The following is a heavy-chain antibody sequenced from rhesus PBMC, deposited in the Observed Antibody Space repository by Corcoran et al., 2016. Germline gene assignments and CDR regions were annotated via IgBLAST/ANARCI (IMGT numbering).Heavy chain of an antibody. J-gene: IGHJ4*01. Sequence: QLQLQESGPGLVKPSETLSVTCAVSGGSISSSYWSWLRQAQGKGLESIGYIYGSVSSTNYNPPLKSRVTLSVDTSKNQLSLKLSSLTAADTAVYYCASGTDYFDYWGQGVLVTVSS. CDR1: GGSISSSY. CDR2: IYGSVSST. D-gene: IGHD3-9*01. V-gene: IGHV4-169*02. CDR3: ASGTDYFDY.